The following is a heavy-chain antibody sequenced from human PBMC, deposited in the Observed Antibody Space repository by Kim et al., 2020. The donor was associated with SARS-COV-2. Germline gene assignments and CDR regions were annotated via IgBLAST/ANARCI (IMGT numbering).Heavy chain of an antibody. V-gene: IGHV3-7*01. CDR3: ASGHWFNY. D-gene: IGHD3-10*01. CDR1: GFTFTDYW. CDR2: IHPNGVEK. J-gene: IGHJ4*02. Sequence: GGSLRLSCAASGFTFTDYWLSWVRQAPGKGLEWVANIHPNGVEKYHVDSVKGRFSISRDNAKNSLFLHMTSLRPEDTAVYYCASGHWFNYWGQGTLVTVSS.